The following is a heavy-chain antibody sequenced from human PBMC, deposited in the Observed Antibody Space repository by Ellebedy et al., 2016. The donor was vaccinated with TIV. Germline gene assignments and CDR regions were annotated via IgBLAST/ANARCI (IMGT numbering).Heavy chain of an antibody. V-gene: IGHV3-11*06. CDR3: AKGGDYSTLDY. Sequence: GGSLRLXXAASGFTFSDYYMSWIRQAPGKGLEWVSYISSSSSYTNYADSVKGRFTISRDNSKNTLYLQMNSLRAEDTAVYYCAKGGDYSTLDYWGQGTLVTVSS. CDR2: ISSSSSYT. J-gene: IGHJ4*02. D-gene: IGHD4-17*01. CDR1: GFTFSDYY.